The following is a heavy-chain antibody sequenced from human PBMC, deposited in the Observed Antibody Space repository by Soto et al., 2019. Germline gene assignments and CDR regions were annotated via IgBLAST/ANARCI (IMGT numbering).Heavy chain of an antibody. J-gene: IGHJ4*02. Sequence: PGDAQKISCKASGYIFIDYWIGWERQMPGKGLEWMGIVYPRDSDTRYSPSFQGQVTISADRSTGTAFPQWRSLKASDTALYYCARPPLPGYSIHFNSWGQGTLVTVSS. D-gene: IGHD2-15*01. CDR3: ARPPLPGYSIHFNS. CDR2: VYPRDSDT. CDR1: GYIFIDYW. V-gene: IGHV5-51*01.